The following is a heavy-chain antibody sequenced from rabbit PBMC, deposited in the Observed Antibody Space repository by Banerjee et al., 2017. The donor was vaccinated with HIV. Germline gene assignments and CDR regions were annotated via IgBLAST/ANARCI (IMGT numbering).Heavy chain of an antibody. D-gene: IGHD2-1*01. CDR2: INTGDGST. Sequence: QEQLEESGGDLVKPEGSLTITCTASGFSFSNKYVMCWVRQAPGKGLEWIGCINTGDGSTYYASWAKGRFTISKTSSTTVTLQMTSLTAADTATYFCARDDVGDDYDARLDVWGQGTLVTVS. J-gene: IGHJ6*01. V-gene: IGHV1S45*01. CDR3: ARDDVGDDYDARLDV. CDR1: GFSFSNKYV.